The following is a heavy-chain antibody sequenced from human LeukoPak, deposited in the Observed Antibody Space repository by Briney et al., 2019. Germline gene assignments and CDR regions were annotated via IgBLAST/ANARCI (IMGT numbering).Heavy chain of an antibody. CDR1: GYSFSRYG. D-gene: IGHD3-22*01. J-gene: IGHJ5*02. CDR2: ICTYNGNT. CDR3: ARDLDYYDSSGSGWFDP. V-gene: IGHV1-18*01. Sequence: GASVKVSCKASGYSFSRYGISWVRQAPGQGLEWKGWICTYNGNTNYAQKFQGRVTMTTDTSTNTAYMELRSLRSDDTAVYYCARDLDYYDSSGSGWFDPWGQGTLVTVSS.